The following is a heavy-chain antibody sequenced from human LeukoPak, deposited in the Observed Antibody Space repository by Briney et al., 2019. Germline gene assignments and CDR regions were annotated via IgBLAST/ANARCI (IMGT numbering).Heavy chain of an antibody. CDR3: ASRAIAVANA. J-gene: IGHJ4*02. CDR1: GFTFSNYS. CDR2: ISSSGSTI. V-gene: IGHV3-48*04. Sequence: GGSLRLSCEAYGFTFSNYSMNWVRQAPGKGLEWVSYISSSGSTIYYADSVKGRFTISRDNAKNSLYLQMNSLRAEDTAVYYCASRAIAVANARGQGTLVTVSS. D-gene: IGHD6-19*01.